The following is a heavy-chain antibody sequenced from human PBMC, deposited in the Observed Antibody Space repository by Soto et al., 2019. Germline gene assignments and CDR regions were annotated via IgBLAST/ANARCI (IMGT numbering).Heavy chain of an antibody. Sequence: PGGSLRLSCSASGFTFSSYAMHWVRQAPGKGLEYVSAISSNGGSTYYADSVKGRFTISRDNSKNTLYLQMSSLRAEDTAVYYCARDQIGSGAPYYYYGMDVWGQGTTVTISS. V-gene: IGHV3-64*04. CDR2: ISSNGGST. CDR1: GFTFSSYA. J-gene: IGHJ6*02. D-gene: IGHD3-10*01. CDR3: ARDQIGSGAPYYYYGMDV.